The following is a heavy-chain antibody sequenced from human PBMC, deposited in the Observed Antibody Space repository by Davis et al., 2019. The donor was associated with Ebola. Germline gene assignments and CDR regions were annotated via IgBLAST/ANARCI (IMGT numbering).Heavy chain of an antibody. CDR2: TYYRSKWYN. J-gene: IGHJ6*02. Sequence: QTPSLTCAIPGDCVSSNSAAWNWIRQSPSRGLEWLGRTYYRSKWYNDYAVSVKSRITINPDTSKNQFSLQLNSVTPEDTAVYYCARLTGTMQYYYYGMDVWGQGTTVTVSS. CDR1: GDCVSSNSAA. D-gene: IGHD1-1*01. CDR3: ARLTGTMQYYYYGMDV. V-gene: IGHV6-1*01.